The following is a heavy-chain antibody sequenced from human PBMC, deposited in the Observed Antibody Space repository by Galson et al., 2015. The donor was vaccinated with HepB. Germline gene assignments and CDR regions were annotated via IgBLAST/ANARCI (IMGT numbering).Heavy chain of an antibody. CDR3: ARHIAAAGTYFDY. CDR1: GFTFSDYY. D-gene: IGHD6-13*01. V-gene: IGHV3-11*01. J-gene: IGHJ4*02. CDR2: ISSSGSTI. Sequence: SLRLSCAASGFTFSDYYMSWIRQAPGKGLEWVSYISSSGSTIYYADSVKGRFTISRDNAKNSLYLQMNSLRAEDTAVYYCARHIAAAGTYFDYWGQGTLVTVSS.